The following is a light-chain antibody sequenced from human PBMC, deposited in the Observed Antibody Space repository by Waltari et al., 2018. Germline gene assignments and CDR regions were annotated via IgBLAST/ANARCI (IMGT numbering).Light chain of an antibody. V-gene: IGKV4-1*01. CDR2: WAS. CDR1: QSVLYSSNNKNY. CDR3: QQYHSPPYT. Sequence: DIVMTQSPDSLAVSLGERATINCKSSQSVLYSSNNKNYLAWYQQKPGQPPELLIYWASTRESGVPDRFSGSGSGTDFTLTISSLQAEDVAVYYCQQYHSPPYTFGQGTKLEIK. J-gene: IGKJ2*01.